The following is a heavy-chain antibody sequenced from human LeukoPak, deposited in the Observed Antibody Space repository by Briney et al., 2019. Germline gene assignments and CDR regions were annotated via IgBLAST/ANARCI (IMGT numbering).Heavy chain of an antibody. CDR1: GGSISNYY. CDR3: ARSGSSERPINWFDP. CDR2: IYYSGST. J-gene: IGHJ5*02. Sequence: MPSETLSLTCTVSGGSISNYYWSWIRQPPGKGLEWIGYIYYSGSTNYNPSLKSRVTISVDTYKSQFSLKLRSVTAADTAVYYCARSGSSERPINWFDPWGQGTLVTVSS. D-gene: IGHD2-15*01. V-gene: IGHV4-59*01.